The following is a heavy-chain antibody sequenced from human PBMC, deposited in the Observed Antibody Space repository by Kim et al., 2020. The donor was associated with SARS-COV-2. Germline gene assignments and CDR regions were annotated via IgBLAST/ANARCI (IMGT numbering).Heavy chain of an antibody. Sequence: SETLSLTCTVSGVTITSGSYYWSWIRHHPDQGLEWVGYIFYNGDTYYNPSLKSRSFISIDTSQSQFSLELSSVNAADTAVYFCARGDGYTPDFDLWGQGILVTVSS. CDR2: IFYNGDT. CDR1: GVTITSGSYY. J-gene: IGHJ4*02. V-gene: IGHV4-31*03. CDR3: ARGDGYTPDFDL. D-gene: IGHD6-25*01.